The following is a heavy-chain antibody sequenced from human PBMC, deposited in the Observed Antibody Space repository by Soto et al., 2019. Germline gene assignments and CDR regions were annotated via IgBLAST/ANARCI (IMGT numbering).Heavy chain of an antibody. Sequence: PGESLKISCQASGYSFTTYWISWVRQMPGKGLECMGRIDPTDSYTDYGPSFEGHVTMSVDRSINTAYLEWSSLKASDSAMYYCARLYLAHSSSVFHSFDYWGQGTLVTVSS. V-gene: IGHV5-10-1*01. CDR2: IDPTDSYT. J-gene: IGHJ4*02. CDR3: ARLYLAHSSSVFHSFDY. CDR1: GYSFTTYW. D-gene: IGHD2-2*01.